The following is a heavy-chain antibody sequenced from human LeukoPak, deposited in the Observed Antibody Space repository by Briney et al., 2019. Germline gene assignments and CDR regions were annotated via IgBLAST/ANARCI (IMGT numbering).Heavy chain of an antibody. V-gene: IGHV3-23*01. J-gene: IGHJ3*02. CDR1: GFTFSSYA. CDR3: AKEVGATLAFDI. CDR2: ISGSGGST. D-gene: IGHD1-26*01. Sequence: SGGSLRLSCAASGFTFSSYAMSWVRQAPGKGLEWVSAISGSGGSTYYADSVKGRFTISRDNSKNTLYLQMNSLRAEDTAVHYCAKEVGATLAFDIWGQGTMVTVSS.